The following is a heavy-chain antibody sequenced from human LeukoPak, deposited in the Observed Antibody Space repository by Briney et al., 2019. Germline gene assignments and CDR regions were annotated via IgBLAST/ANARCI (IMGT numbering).Heavy chain of an antibody. Sequence: SVKVSFKASGGTFSSYAISWVRQAPGQGLEWVGGIIPIFGTANYAQKFQGRVTITADESTSTAYMELSSLRSEDTAVYYCARGGPRSFLMGYYYYGMDVWGQGTTVTVSS. CDR1: GGTFSSYA. D-gene: IGHD1-26*01. CDR3: ARGGPRSFLMGYYYYGMDV. CDR2: IIPIFGTA. J-gene: IGHJ6*02. V-gene: IGHV1-69*13.